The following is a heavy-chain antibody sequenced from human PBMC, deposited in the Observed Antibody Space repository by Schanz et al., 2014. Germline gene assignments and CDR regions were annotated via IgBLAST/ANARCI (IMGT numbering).Heavy chain of an antibody. D-gene: IGHD3-9*01. Sequence: EVQLVESGGGLVKPGESLRLSCAASGFTFSDHFMDWVRQAPGKGLEWVGHSRNKGHSYTSEYAASVKGRFAISRDESESSLYLQMDSLKTEDTAVYYCARRNFYDKSAAFDYWGQGSLVTVSS. J-gene: IGHJ4*02. CDR3: ARRNFYDKSAAFDY. V-gene: IGHV3-72*01. CDR1: GFTFSDHF. CDR2: SRNKGHSYTS.